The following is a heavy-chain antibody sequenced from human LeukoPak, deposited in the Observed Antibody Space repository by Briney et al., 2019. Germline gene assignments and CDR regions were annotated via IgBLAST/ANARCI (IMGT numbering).Heavy chain of an antibody. V-gene: IGHV4-39*01. CDR3: ARHNYGSGSVDY. CDR1: GGSLSDRTYY. CDR2: IYYSGST. D-gene: IGHD3-10*01. J-gene: IGHJ4*02. Sequence: SETLSLTCTVTGGSLSDRTYYWGWIRQPPGKGLEWIGSIYYSGSTYYNPSLKSRVTISVDTSKNQFSLKLSSVTAADTAVYFCARHNYGSGSVDYWGQGTLVTVSS.